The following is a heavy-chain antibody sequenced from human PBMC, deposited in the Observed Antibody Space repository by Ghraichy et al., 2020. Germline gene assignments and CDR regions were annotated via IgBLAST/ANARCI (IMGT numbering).Heavy chain of an antibody. CDR3: ARLNSSGWYRLPDY. J-gene: IGHJ4*02. CDR2: IYYSGST. CDR1: GGSISSSSYY. D-gene: IGHD6-19*01. V-gene: IGHV4-39*01. Sequence: SETLSLTCTVSGGSISSSSYYWDWIRQPPGKGLEWIGRIYYSGSTYYNPSLKSRVTISVDTSKNQFSLKLSSVTAADTAVYYCARLNSSGWYRLPDYWGQGTLVTVSS.